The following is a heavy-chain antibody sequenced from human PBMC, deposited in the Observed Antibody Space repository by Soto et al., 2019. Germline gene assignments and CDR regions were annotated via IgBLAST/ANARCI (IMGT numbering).Heavy chain of an antibody. J-gene: IGHJ6*02. V-gene: IGHV3-21*01. CDR3: ARYYDSWSGHFVGPKTPNFALDV. CDR1: GFRFSSYT. D-gene: IGHD3-3*01. Sequence: GGSLRHSCAASGFRFSSYTMHWVRQAPGRGLEWVASISSSSRYIYQADSVNSRFTISRDNANNSVRLQMNSLRAEDTGVYLCARYYDSWSGHFVGPKTPNFALDVWGPGSAVTGSS. CDR2: ISSSSRYI.